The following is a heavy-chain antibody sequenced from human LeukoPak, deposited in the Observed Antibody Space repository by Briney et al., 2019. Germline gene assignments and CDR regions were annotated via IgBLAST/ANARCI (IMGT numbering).Heavy chain of an antibody. D-gene: IGHD2-15*01. J-gene: IGHJ2*01. Sequence: SETLSLTCTVSGGSISSYYWSWIRQPPGKGLEWIGYIYYSGSTNYNPSLKSRVTISVDTSKNQFSLKLSSVTAADTAVYYCATTSYCSGGSCYEPKKAHWYFDLWGRDTLVTVSS. CDR3: ATTSYCSGGSCYEPKKAHWYFDL. CDR2: IYYSGST. V-gene: IGHV4-59*01. CDR1: GGSISSYY.